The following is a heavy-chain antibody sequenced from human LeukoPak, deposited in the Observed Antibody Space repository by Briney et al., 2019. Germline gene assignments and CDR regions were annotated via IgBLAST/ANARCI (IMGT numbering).Heavy chain of an antibody. CDR2: IYTSGST. Sequence: SETLSLTCTVSGGSISSGSYYWSWIRQPAGKGLEWIGRIYTSGSTNYNPSLKSRVTISVDTSKNQFSLKLSSVTAADTAVYYCASVSSRVPHSFDYWGQGTLATVSS. CDR1: GGSISSGSYY. V-gene: IGHV4-61*02. D-gene: IGHD6-13*01. J-gene: IGHJ4*02. CDR3: ASVSSRVPHSFDY.